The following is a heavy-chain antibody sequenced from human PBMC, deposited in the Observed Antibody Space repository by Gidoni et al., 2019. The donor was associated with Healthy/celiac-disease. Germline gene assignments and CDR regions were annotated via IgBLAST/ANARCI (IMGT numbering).Heavy chain of an antibody. CDR3: ARGGSLLWFGGNPLPFDY. CDR1: GGSFSGYY. Sequence: QVQLQQWGAGLLKPSETLSLTCAVYGGSFSGYYWSWIRQPPGKGLEWIGEINHSGSTNYNPSLKSRVTISVDTSKNQFSLKLSSVTAADTAVYYCARGGSLLWFGGNPLPFDYWGQGTLVTVSS. V-gene: IGHV4-34*01. D-gene: IGHD3-10*01. J-gene: IGHJ4*02. CDR2: INHSGST.